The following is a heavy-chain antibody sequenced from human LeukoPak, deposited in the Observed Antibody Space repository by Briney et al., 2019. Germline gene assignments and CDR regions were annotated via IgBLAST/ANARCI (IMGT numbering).Heavy chain of an antibody. CDR3: AREDDYDFWSGYIY. D-gene: IGHD3-3*01. CDR2: INPNSGGT. J-gene: IGHJ4*02. V-gene: IGHV1-2*02. CDR1: GYTFTGYY. Sequence: ASVKVSCKASGYTFTGYYMHWVRQAPGQGLEWMGWINPNSGGTNYAQKFQGRVTMTRDTSISTAYMELSRLRSDDTAVYYCAREDDYDFWSGYIYWGQGTLVTVSS.